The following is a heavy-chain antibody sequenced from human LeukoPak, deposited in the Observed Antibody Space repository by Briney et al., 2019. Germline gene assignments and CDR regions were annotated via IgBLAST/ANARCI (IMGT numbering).Heavy chain of an antibody. CDR1: GFTFSSYA. J-gene: IGHJ3*02. V-gene: IGHV3-23*01. CDR2: ISGSGGST. CDR3: ARGIRYNWNDGQDAFDI. D-gene: IGHD1-20*01. Sequence: GGSLRLSCAASGFTFSSYAMSWGRQAPGKGLEGVSAISGSGGSTYYADSVKGRFTISRDNSKNTLYLQMNSLRAEDTAVYYCARGIRYNWNDGQDAFDIWGQGTMVTVSS.